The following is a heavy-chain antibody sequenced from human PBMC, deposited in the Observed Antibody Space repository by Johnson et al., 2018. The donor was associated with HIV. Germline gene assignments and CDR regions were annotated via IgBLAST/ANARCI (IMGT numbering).Heavy chain of an antibody. CDR2: ISWSSGMI. CDR3: ARDIMADTALDPGFAFDI. CDR1: GFTFDDYA. J-gene: IGHJ3*02. V-gene: IGHV3-9*01. Sequence: VQLVESGGGLVQPGRSLRLSCAGSGFTFDDYAMHWVRQAPGKGLEWVSGISWSSGMIGYADSVKGRFTISRDNAKNSLYLQMNTLRAEDTAVYYCARDIMADTALDPGFAFDIWGQGTMVTVSS. D-gene: IGHD5-18*01.